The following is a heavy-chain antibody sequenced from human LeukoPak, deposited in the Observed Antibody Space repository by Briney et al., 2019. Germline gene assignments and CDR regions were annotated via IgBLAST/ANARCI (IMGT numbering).Heavy chain of an antibody. V-gene: IGHV1-69*05. CDR1: GDTFSSYA. CDR3: ARARSKPNDFWSGYAAFDY. CDR2: IIPIFGTA. J-gene: IGHJ4*02. D-gene: IGHD3-3*01. Sequence: GSSVKVSCKASGDTFSSYAIGWVRQAPGQGLEWIGRIIPIFGTANYAQEFQGRVTITTDESTSTAYMELSSLRSEDTAVYYCARARSKPNDFWSGYAAFDYWGQGTLVTVSS.